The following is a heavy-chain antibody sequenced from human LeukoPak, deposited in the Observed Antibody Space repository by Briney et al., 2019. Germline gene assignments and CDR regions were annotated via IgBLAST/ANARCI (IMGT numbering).Heavy chain of an antibody. CDR3: ARVPSGYYDSSGYVY. J-gene: IGHJ4*02. Sequence: SVKVSCKASGGTFSSYAISWVRQAPGQGLEWMGGIIPIFGTANYAQKFQGRVTITTDESTSTAYMELSSLRSEDTAVYYCARVPSGYYDSSGYVYWGQGTLVTVSS. D-gene: IGHD3-22*01. V-gene: IGHV1-69*05. CDR1: GGTFSSYA. CDR2: IIPIFGTA.